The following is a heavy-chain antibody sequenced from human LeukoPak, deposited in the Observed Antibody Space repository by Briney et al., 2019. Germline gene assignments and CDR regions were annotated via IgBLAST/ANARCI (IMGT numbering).Heavy chain of an antibody. J-gene: IGHJ3*02. CDR2: ISPSGGST. CDR3: TRTYYYDSSGYYYGRDAFDI. V-gene: IGHV1-46*01. D-gene: IGHD3-22*01. CDR1: GYTFTTYY. Sequence: ASVKVSCKASGYTFTTYYIHWVRQSPRQGLEWMGIISPSGGSTSYAQKFQGRVTMTRDTSTSTVYMELSSLRSEDTAVYYCTRTYYYDSSGYYYGRDAFDIWGQGTMVTVSS.